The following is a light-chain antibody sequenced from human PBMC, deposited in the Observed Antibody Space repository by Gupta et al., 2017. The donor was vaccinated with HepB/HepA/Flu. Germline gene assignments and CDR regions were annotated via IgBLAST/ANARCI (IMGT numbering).Light chain of an antibody. CDR1: QSVGNY. V-gene: IGKV3-11*01. CDR3: QQRSNWPPLT. CDR2: DAS. J-gene: IGKJ4*01. Sequence: EIVLTQSPATLSLSPGERATLSCRASQSVGNYLAWYQQKPGQAPRLLIYDASNRATGIPARFSGSGSGTDVILTISSLEPEDFAVYYCQQRSNWPPLTFGGGTKVEIK.